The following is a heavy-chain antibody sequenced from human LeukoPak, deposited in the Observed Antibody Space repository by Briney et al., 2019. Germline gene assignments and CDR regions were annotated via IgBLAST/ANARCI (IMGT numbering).Heavy chain of an antibody. CDR1: GYTFTGYY. V-gene: IGHV1-2*02. CDR2: INPNSGGT. Sequence: ASVKVSCKASGYTFTGYYMHWVRQAPGQGLEWMGWINPNSGGTNYAQKFQGRVTMTRDTSISTAYMELSRLRSDDTAVYYCARGSVTTSWGWDPWGQGTLVTVSS. CDR3: ARGSVTTSWGWDP. D-gene: IGHD4-17*01. J-gene: IGHJ5*02.